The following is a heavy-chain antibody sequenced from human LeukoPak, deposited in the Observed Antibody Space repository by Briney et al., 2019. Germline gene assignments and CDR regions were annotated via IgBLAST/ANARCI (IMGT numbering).Heavy chain of an antibody. CDR3: ASSKQWYFDY. J-gene: IGHJ4*02. CDR1: GDSFTSHW. Sequence: GESLKISYKDSGDSFTSHWIGWVRQMPGKGLEWMGIIYPGDSDTRYSPSFEGQVTISADKSISTAYLQWSSLKASDTAMYYCASSKQWYFDYWGQGTLVTVSS. CDR2: IYPGDSDT. D-gene: IGHD6-19*01. V-gene: IGHV5-51*01.